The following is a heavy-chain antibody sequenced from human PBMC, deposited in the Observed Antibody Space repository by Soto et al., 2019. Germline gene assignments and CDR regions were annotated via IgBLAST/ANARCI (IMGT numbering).Heavy chain of an antibody. J-gene: IGHJ6*03. Sequence: TLSLTCTVSGGSISSSSYYWGWIRQPPGKGLEWIGSIYYSGSTYYNPSLKSRVTISVDTSKNQFSLKLSSVTAADTAVYYCARQGDIAVAGGDYYYYYYMDVWGKGTTVTVSS. V-gene: IGHV4-39*01. D-gene: IGHD6-19*01. CDR2: IYYSGST. CDR3: ARQGDIAVAGGDYYYYYYMDV. CDR1: GGSISSSSYY.